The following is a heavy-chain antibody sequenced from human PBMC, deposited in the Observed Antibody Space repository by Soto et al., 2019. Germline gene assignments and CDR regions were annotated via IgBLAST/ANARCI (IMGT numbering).Heavy chain of an antibody. V-gene: IGHV1-18*04. Sequence: QVQLVQSGAEVKKPGASVKVSCKASGYTFTSYGISWVRQAPGQGLEWMGWISAYNGNTNYAQNLQGRVTMTTDTYTSTAYMELRSLRSDDTAVYYCARDKVDYYGSGSYPTYYYYYGMDVWGQGTTVKVSS. CDR3: ARDKVDYYGSGSYPTYYYYYGMDV. CDR1: GYTFTSYG. CDR2: ISAYNGNT. J-gene: IGHJ6*02. D-gene: IGHD3-10*01.